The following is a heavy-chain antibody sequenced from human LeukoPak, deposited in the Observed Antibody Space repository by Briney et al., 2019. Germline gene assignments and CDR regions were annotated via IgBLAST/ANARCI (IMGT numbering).Heavy chain of an antibody. Sequence: PSETLSLTCTVSGGSISSSSYYWGWIRQPPGKGLEWIGSIYYSGSTYYNPSLKSRVTISVDTSKNQFSLKLSSVTAADTAVYYCASLGLRYYFDYWGQGTLVTVSS. CDR3: ASLGLRYYFDY. V-gene: IGHV4-39*01. D-gene: IGHD3-16*01. J-gene: IGHJ4*02. CDR2: IYYSGST. CDR1: GGSISSSSYY.